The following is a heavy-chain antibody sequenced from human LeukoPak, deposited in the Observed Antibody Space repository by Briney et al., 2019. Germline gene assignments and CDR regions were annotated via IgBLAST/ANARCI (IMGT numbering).Heavy chain of an antibody. J-gene: IGHJ4*02. D-gene: IGHD1-1*01. CDR2: IYPGDSDT. CDR3: ARHRSTPELEPTSGDY. CDR1: GYSFTTYW. Sequence: GESLKISCKGSGYSFTTYWIGWVRQMPGKGLEWMGIIYPGDSDTRYSPSFQGQVTISADKSISTAYLQWSSLKASDTAMYYCARHRSTPELEPTSGDYWGQGTLVTVSS. V-gene: IGHV5-51*01.